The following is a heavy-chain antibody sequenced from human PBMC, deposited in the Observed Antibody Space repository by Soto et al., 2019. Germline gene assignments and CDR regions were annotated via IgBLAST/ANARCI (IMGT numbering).Heavy chain of an antibody. CDR3: ARPRGYEWRSYYYYYSMDV. Sequence: QTGGSLRLSCAASGFTFSSYSMNWVRQAPGKGLEWVSYISSSSSTIYYADSVKGRFTISRDNAKNSLYLQMNSLRDEDTAVYYCARPRGYEWRSYYYYYSMDVWGQGTTVTVSS. J-gene: IGHJ6*02. V-gene: IGHV3-48*02. CDR2: ISSSSSTI. CDR1: GFTFSSYS. D-gene: IGHD5-12*01.